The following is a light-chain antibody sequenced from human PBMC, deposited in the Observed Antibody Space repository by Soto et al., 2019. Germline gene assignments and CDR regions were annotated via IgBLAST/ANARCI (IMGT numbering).Light chain of an antibody. Sequence: QSVLTQPPSVSEAPRQRVTISCSGSRSNVGNNAVNWYQQLPGKAPKLLIYYDDLLPSGVSDRFSGSKSGTSASLAISGLQSEDEADYYCAVWDDSLNGVVLGGGTQVTVL. CDR3: AVWDDSLNGVV. CDR2: YDD. J-gene: IGLJ3*02. CDR1: RSNVGNNA. V-gene: IGLV1-36*01.